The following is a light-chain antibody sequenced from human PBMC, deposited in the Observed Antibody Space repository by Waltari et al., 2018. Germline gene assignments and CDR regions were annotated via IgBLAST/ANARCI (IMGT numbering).Light chain of an antibody. CDR1: QTINGW. J-gene: IGKJ1*01. CDR3: QQYLLFWT. Sequence: IQMTQSPSTLPASVGARVTITCRASQTINGWLAWYQQKPGKAPELLIHDASTLESGVQPRFSGSGSGTEFTLTISSVQPEDVATYYCQQYLLFWTFGQGTRVEIK. CDR2: DAS. V-gene: IGKV1-5*01.